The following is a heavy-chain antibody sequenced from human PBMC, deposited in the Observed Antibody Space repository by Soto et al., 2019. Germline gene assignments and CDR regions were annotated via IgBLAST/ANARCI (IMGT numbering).Heavy chain of an antibody. Sequence: GWSLRLSCASSVFTFIDHYMTWIRQAPGKGLEWVSKISSGGSTMYYADSVKGRFTVSRDNAKNSVYLQMDSLRAEDTAVYYCASDPFYYASAYWGQGTLVTVSS. J-gene: IGHJ4*02. CDR1: VFTFIDHY. CDR3: ASDPFYYASAY. D-gene: IGHD3-10*01. V-gene: IGHV3-11*01. CDR2: ISSGGSTM.